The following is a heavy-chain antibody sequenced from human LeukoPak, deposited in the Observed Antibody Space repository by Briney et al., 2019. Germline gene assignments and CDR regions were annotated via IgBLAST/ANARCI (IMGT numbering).Heavy chain of an antibody. D-gene: IGHD2-8*01. V-gene: IGHV3-23*01. CDR2: INSSGGST. J-gene: IGHJ4*02. Sequence: GGSLRLSCVASGFTFSTYGMSWVRQAPGKGLEWVSTINSSGGSTYYADSLKGRFTISRDISKNTLYLQMNSLRAEDTAIYYCALLMMYAIDFDYWGQGTLVTVSS. CDR1: GFTFSTYG. CDR3: ALLMMYAIDFDY.